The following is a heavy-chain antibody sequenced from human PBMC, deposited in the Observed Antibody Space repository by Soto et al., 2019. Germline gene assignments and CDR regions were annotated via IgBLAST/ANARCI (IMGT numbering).Heavy chain of an antibody. Sequence: GGSLRLSCAASGFTFSDYAMNWVRQAPGKGLEWVSALYGGDNPEYADSVKGRFTISRDNSRNTLYLQMNSLRADDTAVYYCAKRQQLVRYYYGLDVWGQGTTVTVSS. J-gene: IGHJ6*02. D-gene: IGHD6-13*01. V-gene: IGHV3-23*05. CDR3: AKRQQLVRYYYGLDV. CDR2: LYGGDNP. CDR1: GFTFSDYA.